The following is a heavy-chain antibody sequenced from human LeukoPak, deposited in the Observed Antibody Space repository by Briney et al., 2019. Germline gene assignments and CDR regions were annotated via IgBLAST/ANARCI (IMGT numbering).Heavy chain of an antibody. CDR3: ARALGGYYGMDV. Sequence: GGSLRLSCAASGFTVSSNYMSWVRQAPGKGLGWASVIYSGGSTYYADSVKGRFTISRDNSKNTPYLQMNSLRAEDTAVYYCARALGGYYGMDVWGQGTTVTVSS. CDR1: GFTVSSNY. V-gene: IGHV3-53*01. CDR2: IYSGGST. J-gene: IGHJ6*02. D-gene: IGHD3-16*01.